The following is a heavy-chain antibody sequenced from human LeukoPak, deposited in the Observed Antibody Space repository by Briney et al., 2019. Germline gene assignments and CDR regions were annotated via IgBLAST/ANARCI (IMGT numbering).Heavy chain of an antibody. J-gene: IGHJ3*02. CDR2: IYSSGSS. CDR1: GGSIRSESYY. Sequence: SETLSLTCSVSGGSIRSESYYWSWIRQPAGKGLEWIGRIYSSGSSKFNPSLKSRVTISIDTSKNQFSLNLSSVTAADTAVYYCARDMTGSGWSDAFDIWGQGTMATVSS. D-gene: IGHD6-19*01. V-gene: IGHV4-61*02. CDR3: ARDMTGSGWSDAFDI.